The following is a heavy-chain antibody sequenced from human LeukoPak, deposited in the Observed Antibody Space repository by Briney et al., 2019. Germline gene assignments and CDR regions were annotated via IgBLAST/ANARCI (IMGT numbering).Heavy chain of an antibody. V-gene: IGHV4-34*01. J-gene: IGHJ4*02. CDR2: INNRGTT. CDR3: AGVPLWWLTPFYF. CDR1: GGSLSPHY. D-gene: IGHD5-12*01. Sequence: SETLSLTCAVSGGSLSPHYWSWIRRPLGKGLEWIGEINNRGTTNYSPSLRGRATISVDTSKNQFSLRLTSVTAADTAIYYCAGVPLWWLTPFYFWGQGTLATVSS.